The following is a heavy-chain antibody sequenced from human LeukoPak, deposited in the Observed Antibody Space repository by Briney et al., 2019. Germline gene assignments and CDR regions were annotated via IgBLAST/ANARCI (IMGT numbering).Heavy chain of an antibody. V-gene: IGHV4-59*01. D-gene: IGHD6-13*01. CDR2: IHYTGKT. Sequence: SETLSLTCTVSGGSISCFYWSWIRQPPGKGLEWIGNIHYTGKTNYNPSLKSRVTMSVETSKNHFSVRLTSVTAADTAVYYCARINSGYDLSSSWYPNWFDPWGQGALVTVSS. J-gene: IGHJ5*02. CDR1: GGSISCFY. CDR3: ARINSGYDLSSSWYPNWFDP.